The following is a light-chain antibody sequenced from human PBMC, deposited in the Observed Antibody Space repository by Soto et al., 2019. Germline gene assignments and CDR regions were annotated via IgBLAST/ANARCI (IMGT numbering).Light chain of an antibody. Sequence: QSVLTQPASVSGSPGQSITISCTGTSSDVGGYDYVSWYQHHPGKAPKLMIYDVSNRPSGVSNRFSGYKSGHTASLTISGLQAEDEADYYCSSYTSSSLYVFGTGTKLTVL. CDR3: SSYTSSSLYV. J-gene: IGLJ1*01. CDR2: DVS. CDR1: SSDVGGYDY. V-gene: IGLV2-14*03.